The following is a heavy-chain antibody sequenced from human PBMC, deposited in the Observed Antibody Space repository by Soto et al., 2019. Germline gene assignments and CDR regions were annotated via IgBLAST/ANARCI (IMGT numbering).Heavy chain of an antibody. CDR3: ARDEGSPRLAVAGLVDY. CDR1: GYTFTSYY. J-gene: IGHJ4*02. CDR2: INPSGGSK. D-gene: IGHD6-19*01. V-gene: IGHV1-46*01. Sequence: QVQLVQSGAEVKKPGASVKVSCKASGYTFTSYYMHWVRQAPGQGLEWMGIINPSGGSKSYAQKFQGRVTMTRDTSTSTVYMELSSLRSEDTAVYYCARDEGSPRLAVAGLVDYWGQGTLVTVSS.